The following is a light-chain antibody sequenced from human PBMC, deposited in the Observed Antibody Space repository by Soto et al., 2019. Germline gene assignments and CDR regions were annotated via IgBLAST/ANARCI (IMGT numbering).Light chain of an antibody. V-gene: IGKV3-15*01. CDR1: QSVSSN. CDR3: QQYNNFWT. CDR2: GAS. J-gene: IGKJ1*01. Sequence: EIVMTQSPATLSVSPGERATLSCRASQSVSSNLAWYQQKPGQAPRLLIYGASTRATGIPARFSGSGSGTEFXLXXTSPQSEDFAVYYCQQYNNFWTFGQGTKVEIK.